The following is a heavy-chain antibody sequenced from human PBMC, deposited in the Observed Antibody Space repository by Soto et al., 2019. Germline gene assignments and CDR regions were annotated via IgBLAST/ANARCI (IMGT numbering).Heavy chain of an antibody. CDR3: ARDSEHRLAARLDY. CDR2: ISYDGSNK. Sequence: VGSLRLSCAASGFTFSSYAMHWVRQAPGKGLEWVAVISYDGSNKYYADSVKGRFTISRDNSKNTLYLQMNSLRAEDTAVYYCARDSEHRLAARLDYWGQGTLVTVSS. V-gene: IGHV3-30-3*01. D-gene: IGHD6-6*01. CDR1: GFTFSSYA. J-gene: IGHJ4*02.